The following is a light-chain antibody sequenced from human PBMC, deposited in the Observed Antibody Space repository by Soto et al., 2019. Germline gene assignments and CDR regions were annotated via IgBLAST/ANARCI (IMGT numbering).Light chain of an antibody. CDR3: QQTDSFPT. Sequence: DIQMTQSPSALSASVGDRVTITCRASQSISSWLAWYQQKPGKAPKLLIYDASSLESGVPSRFSGGGSGTDFTLTISTLQPEDFATYYCQQTDSFPTFGRGTRLEIK. J-gene: IGKJ5*01. CDR1: QSISSW. CDR2: DAS. V-gene: IGKV1-5*01.